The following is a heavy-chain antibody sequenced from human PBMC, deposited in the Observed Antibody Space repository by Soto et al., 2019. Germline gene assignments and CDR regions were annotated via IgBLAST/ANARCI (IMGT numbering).Heavy chain of an antibody. V-gene: IGHV3-33*01. CDR1: GFTFSNYG. J-gene: IGHJ4*02. Sequence: PGGSLRLSCAASGFTFSNYGMHWVRQAPGKGLEWVAFIWYDGGNKYYVESVKGRFTISRDNSKNTLYLQMNSLRAEDTAVYYCARDGDVNTGFGKDYWGQGTLVTVSS. D-gene: IGHD3-16*01. CDR3: ARDGDVNTGFGKDY. CDR2: IWYDGGNK.